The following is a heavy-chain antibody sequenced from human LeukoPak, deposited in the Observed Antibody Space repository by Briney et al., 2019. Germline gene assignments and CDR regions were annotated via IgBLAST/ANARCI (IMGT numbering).Heavy chain of an antibody. CDR2: ISGSGEST. V-gene: IGHV3-23*01. Sequence: GGSLRLSCAASGFTFSTYAMSWVRQAPGKGLEWVSGISGSGESTYNADSVKGRFTISRDNSKNTLYPQMNSLRADDTALYYCAKDHNYYFDYWGQGTLVTVSS. CDR3: AKDHNYYFDY. J-gene: IGHJ4*02. D-gene: IGHD5-24*01. CDR1: GFTFSTYA.